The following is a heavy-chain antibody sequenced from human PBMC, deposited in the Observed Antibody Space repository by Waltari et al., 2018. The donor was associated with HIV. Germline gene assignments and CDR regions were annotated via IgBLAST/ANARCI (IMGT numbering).Heavy chain of an antibody. CDR1: GGSLGGYF. V-gene: IGHV4-34*01. Sequence: RGAGPLKPSGNLSPVCAVYGGSLGGYFWAWIRPPPGGGQKGMGDIYHDGVTIYKSSLGGLVALWLDTSKNPFSLEVASVTGADTALYFCVRGSYDYVSGSQPGNAFEVWGQGTPVIVS. D-gene: IGHD3-16*01. CDR2: IYHDGVT. CDR3: VRGSYDYVSGSQPGNAFEV. J-gene: IGHJ3*01.